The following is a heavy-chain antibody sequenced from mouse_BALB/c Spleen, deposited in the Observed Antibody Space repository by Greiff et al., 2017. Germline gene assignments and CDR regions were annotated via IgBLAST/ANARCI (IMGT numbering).Heavy chain of an antibody. Sequence: VQRVESGPGLVQPSQSLSITCTVSGFSLTSYGVHWVRQSPGKGLEWLGVIWSGGSTDYNAAFISRLSISKDNSKSQVFFKMNSLQANDTAIYYCARNRGITTVLDYWGQGTSVTVSS. J-gene: IGHJ4*01. CDR3: ARNRGITTVLDY. D-gene: IGHD1-1*01. CDR2: IWSGGST. CDR1: GFSLTSYG. V-gene: IGHV2-2*02.